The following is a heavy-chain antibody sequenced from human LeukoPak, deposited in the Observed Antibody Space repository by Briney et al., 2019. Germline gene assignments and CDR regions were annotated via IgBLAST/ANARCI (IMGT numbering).Heavy chain of an antibody. D-gene: IGHD3-3*01. CDR3: AKDIRTYYDFWSGHSQLDY. Sequence: GGSLRLSCAASGFTFSSYGMHWVRQAPGKGLEWVAFIRYDGSNKYYADSVKGRFTISRDNSKNTLYLQMNSTRAEDTAVYYCAKDIRTYYDFWSGHSQLDYWGQGTLVTVSS. CDR2: IRYDGSNK. CDR1: GFTFSSYG. V-gene: IGHV3-30*02. J-gene: IGHJ4*02.